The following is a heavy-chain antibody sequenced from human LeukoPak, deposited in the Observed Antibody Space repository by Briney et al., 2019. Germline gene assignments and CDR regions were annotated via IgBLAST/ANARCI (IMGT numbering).Heavy chain of an antibody. CDR1: GDSFSTHY. J-gene: IGHJ6*02. D-gene: IGHD3-3*01. V-gene: IGHV4-59*11. CDR2: ISSIGST. CDR3: AIQGSDYYAPLDV. Sequence: SETLSLTCSVSGDSFSTHYWTWIRQPPGKGLEWVGYISSIGSTNYNHSLKRRVTISVDKYKKELIQKKTSVTAADTALYYCAIQGSDYYAPLDVWGQGTTVTVSS.